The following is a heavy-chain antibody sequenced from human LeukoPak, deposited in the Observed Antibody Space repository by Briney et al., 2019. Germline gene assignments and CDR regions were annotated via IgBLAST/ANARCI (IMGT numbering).Heavy chain of an antibody. J-gene: IGHJ5*02. Sequence: SQTLSLTCTVSGGSISSGGYYWSWIRQHPGKGVEWIGYIYYSGSTYYNPSLKSRVTISVDTSKNQFSLKLSSVTAADTAVYYCARGVVGWFDPWGQGTLVTVSS. CDR3: ARGVVGWFDP. CDR2: IYYSGST. CDR1: GGSISSGGYY. V-gene: IGHV4-31*03. D-gene: IGHD3-22*01.